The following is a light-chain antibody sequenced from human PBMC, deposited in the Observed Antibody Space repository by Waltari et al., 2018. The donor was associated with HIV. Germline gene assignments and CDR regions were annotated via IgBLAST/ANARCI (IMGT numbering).Light chain of an antibody. J-gene: IGLJ2*01. Sequence: QSVLTQPPSVSAAPGQTVTISCSGSRSNIGNNYISWYQQLPGTAPKLLIYDNNKRPSVIPDRFSGSKSGTSATLGITGLQTGDEADYYCGTWDSSLSAGGVFGGGTKLTVL. CDR2: DNN. CDR1: RSNIGNNY. V-gene: IGLV1-51*01. CDR3: GTWDSSLSAGGV.